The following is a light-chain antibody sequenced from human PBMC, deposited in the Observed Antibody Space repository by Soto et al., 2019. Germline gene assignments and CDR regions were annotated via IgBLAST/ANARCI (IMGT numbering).Light chain of an antibody. Sequence: QSVLTQPASVSGSPGQSITISCTGTSSDVGGHNRVSWSQQHPGKAPKLMIYEVNKRPSGVSDRFSGSKSANTASLTISALQPEDEADYYCSSFTGSSTWVFGGGTKVTVL. J-gene: IGLJ3*02. CDR2: EVN. CDR1: SSDVGGHNR. V-gene: IGLV2-14*01. CDR3: SSFTGSSTWV.